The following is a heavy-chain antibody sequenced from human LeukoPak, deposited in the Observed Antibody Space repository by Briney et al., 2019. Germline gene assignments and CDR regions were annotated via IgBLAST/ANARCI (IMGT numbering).Heavy chain of an antibody. J-gene: IGHJ6*03. Sequence: SETLSLTCTVSGGSISSYYWSRIRQPPGKGLEWIGYIYYSGSTYYNPSLKSRVTISVDRSKNQFSLKLSSVTAADTAVYYCAREGCSVRDCSSTSCYSPYYYYYMDVWGKGTTVTVSS. D-gene: IGHD2-2*01. CDR2: IYYSGST. V-gene: IGHV4-59*12. CDR3: AREGCSVRDCSSTSCYSPYYYYYMDV. CDR1: GGSISSYY.